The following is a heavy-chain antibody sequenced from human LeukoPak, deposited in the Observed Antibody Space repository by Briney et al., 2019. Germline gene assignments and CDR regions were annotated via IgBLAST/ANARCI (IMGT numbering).Heavy chain of an antibody. CDR3: AKDLISPRSVGSSEKLDY. D-gene: IGHD3-10*01. CDR1: GFTFSSYA. CDR2: IFGSGIDT. V-gene: IGHV3-23*01. J-gene: IGHJ4*02. Sequence: GGSLRLSCAASGFTFSSYAMSWVRQAPGKGLEWVSSIFGSGIDTQYADTVKGRFTISRDNSKNTLYLEMNSLRPEDTAIYYCAKDLISPRSVGSSEKLDYWGQGTLVTVSS.